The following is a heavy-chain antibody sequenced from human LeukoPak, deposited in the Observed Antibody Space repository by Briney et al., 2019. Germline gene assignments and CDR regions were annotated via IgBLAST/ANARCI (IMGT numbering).Heavy chain of an antibody. CDR2: ISAYNGNT. D-gene: IGHD3-10*01. CDR1: GYTFTSYG. V-gene: IGHV1-18*01. CDR3: ARDYYYGSGSYTLDY. J-gene: IGHJ4*02. Sequence: ASVEVSCKASGYTFTSYGISWVRQAPGQGLEWMGWISAYNGNTNYAQKLQGRVTMTRDTSTSTVYMELSSLRSEDTAVYYCARDYYYGSGSYTLDYWGQGTLVTVSS.